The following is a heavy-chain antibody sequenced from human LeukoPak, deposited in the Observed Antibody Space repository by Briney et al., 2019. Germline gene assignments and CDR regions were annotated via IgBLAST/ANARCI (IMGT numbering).Heavy chain of an antibody. Sequence: PSETLSLTCTVSGGSISSSSYYWGWIRQPPGKGLEWIGSIYYSGSTYYNPSLKSRVTISVDTSKNQFSLKLSSVTAADTAVYYCARPSYGGDFDYWGRGTLVTVSS. CDR2: IYYSGST. CDR3: ARPSYGGDFDY. CDR1: GGSISSSSYY. V-gene: IGHV4-39*01. D-gene: IGHD4-23*01. J-gene: IGHJ4*02.